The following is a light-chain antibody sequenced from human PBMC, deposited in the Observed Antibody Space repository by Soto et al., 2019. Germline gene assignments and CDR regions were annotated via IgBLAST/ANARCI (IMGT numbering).Light chain of an antibody. CDR1: QSLSSN. CDR2: DAS. V-gene: IGKV3-20*01. CDR3: QQYGSSPWT. Sequence: EILLTKSPATLSVSTGGRAPLSCRASQSLSSNLAWYQQKPGQAPRVLIYDASTRATGIPDRFSGSGSGTDFTLTISRLEPEDFAMYYCQQYGSSPWTFGQGTKVDIK. J-gene: IGKJ1*01.